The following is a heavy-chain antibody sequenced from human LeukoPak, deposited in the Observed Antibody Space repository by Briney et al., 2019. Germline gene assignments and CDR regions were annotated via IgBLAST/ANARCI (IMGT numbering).Heavy chain of an antibody. CDR1: GGSISSYY. D-gene: IGHD6-13*01. Sequence: SETLSLTCTVSGGSISSYYWSWIRQPPGKGLEWIGYIYYSGSTNYNPSLKSRVTISVDTSKNQFSLKLSSVTAADTAVYYRARDSRRGDSSSWYGWFDPWGQGTLVTVSS. J-gene: IGHJ5*02. CDR2: IYYSGST. V-gene: IGHV4-59*01. CDR3: ARDSRRGDSSSWYGWFDP.